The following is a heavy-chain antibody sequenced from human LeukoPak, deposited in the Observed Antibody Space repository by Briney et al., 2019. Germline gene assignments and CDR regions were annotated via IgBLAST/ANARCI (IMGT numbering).Heavy chain of an antibody. CDR1: GYTFTDHY. J-gene: IGHJ6*03. CDR2: ISAYNGNT. Sequence: ASVTVSCKTSGYTFTDHYIHWVRQAPGQGLEWMGWISAYNGNTNYAQKLQGRVTMTTDTSTSTAYMELRSLRSDDTAVYYCARALAAWYYYYYMDVWGKGTTVTISS. CDR3: ARALAAWYYYYYMDV. V-gene: IGHV1-18*04. D-gene: IGHD6-19*01.